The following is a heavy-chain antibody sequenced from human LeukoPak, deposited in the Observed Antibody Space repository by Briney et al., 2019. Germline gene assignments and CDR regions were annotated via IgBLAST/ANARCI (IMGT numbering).Heavy chain of an antibody. J-gene: IGHJ4*02. CDR3: ARVRSDYGGNSVYSDY. D-gene: IGHD4-23*01. CDR1: GFTFSSYS. CDR2: ISISSSTI. V-gene: IGHV3-48*01. Sequence: GGSLRLSCAASGFTFSSYSMNWVRQAPGKGLEWVSSISISSSTIYYADSVKGRITIFRNNAKNSLYLQMNSLRAEDTAAYYSARVRSDYGGNSVYSDYWGQGTLVTVSS.